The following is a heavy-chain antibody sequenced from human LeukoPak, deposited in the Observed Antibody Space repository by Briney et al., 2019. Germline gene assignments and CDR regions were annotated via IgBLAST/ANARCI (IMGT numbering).Heavy chain of an antibody. Sequence: SETLSLTCTVSGGSISRGSYYWSWIRQPAGKGLEWIGRIYTSGNTNYNPSLKSRVSISVDTSKNQFSLKLSSVTAADTAVYYCARDSTIVRFYWWGQGTLVTASS. CDR3: ARDSTIVRFYW. J-gene: IGHJ4*02. CDR1: GGSISRGSYY. V-gene: IGHV4-61*02. D-gene: IGHD2/OR15-2a*01. CDR2: IYTSGNT.